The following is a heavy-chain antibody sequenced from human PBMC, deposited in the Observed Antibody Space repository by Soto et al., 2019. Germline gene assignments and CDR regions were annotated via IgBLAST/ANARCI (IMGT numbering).Heavy chain of an antibody. V-gene: IGHV4-4*07. CDR2: IYTSGST. D-gene: IGHD6-19*01. CDR1: GGSISNYY. J-gene: IGHJ6*02. Sequence: SETLSLTCTGSGGSISNYYWSWIRQPAGKGLEWIGRIYTSGSTNYSPSLKSRVTMSVDTSKNQFSLKLISVTAADTAVYYCARDLGSSGWYGVDVWGQGTTVTVSS. CDR3: ARDLGSSGWYGVDV.